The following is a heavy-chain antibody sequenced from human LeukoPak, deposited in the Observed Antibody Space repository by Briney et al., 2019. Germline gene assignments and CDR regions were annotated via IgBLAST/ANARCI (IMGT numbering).Heavy chain of an antibody. V-gene: IGHV4-4*02. J-gene: IGHJ4*02. CDR2: IYLRGNT. Sequence: SGTLSLTCAISGGSITSSNWWTWVRQPPGKGLEWVGEIYLRGNTNYNPSLESRVSISVDGSKTQLSLRLESVTAADTAVYYCAGGTTPRVLDSWAREPLVPVSS. CDR1: GGSITSSNW. D-gene: IGHD3-16*01. CDR3: AGGTTPRVLDS.